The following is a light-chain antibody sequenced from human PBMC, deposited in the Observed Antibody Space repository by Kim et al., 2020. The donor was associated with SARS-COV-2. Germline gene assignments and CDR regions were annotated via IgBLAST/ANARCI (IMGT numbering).Light chain of an antibody. CDR3: QAWDSGVV. V-gene: IGLV3-1*01. J-gene: IGLJ2*01. CDR1: KLGDKY. CDR2: QDN. Sequence: SYELTQPPSVSVSPGQTASITCSGDKLGDKYACWYQQKPGQSPVLVIYQDNKRPSGIPERFSGSNSGNTATLTISGTQAMDEADYYCQAWDSGVVFGGGT.